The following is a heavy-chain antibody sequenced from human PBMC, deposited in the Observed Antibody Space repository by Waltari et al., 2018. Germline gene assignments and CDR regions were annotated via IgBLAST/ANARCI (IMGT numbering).Heavy chain of an antibody. Sequence: EVQLLESGGGLVQPGGSLRLSCAASGFTFSTYTMTWVRQAPGKGLEWVSLIYSGGSGSYYADSVKGRFTVSRDDSKNTLYLQMDSLRAEDTAVYYCVKGGWLDYWGQGTLVTVSS. CDR2: IYSGGSGS. D-gene: IGHD6-19*01. CDR1: GFTFSTYT. J-gene: IGHJ4*02. V-gene: IGHV3-23*03. CDR3: VKGGWLDY.